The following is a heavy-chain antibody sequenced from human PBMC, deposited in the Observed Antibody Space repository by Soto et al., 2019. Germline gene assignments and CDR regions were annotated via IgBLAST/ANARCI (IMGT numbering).Heavy chain of an antibody. J-gene: IGHJ4*02. D-gene: IGHD4-17*01. CDR3: AKEDAGTTVITIFYIFDY. Sequence: GESLKISCAASGFTFSSYGMHWVRQAPGKGLEWVAVISYDGSNKYYADSVKGRFTISRDNSKNTLYLQMNSLRAEDTAVYYCAKEDAGTTVITIFYIFDYWGQGTLVTVSS. CDR2: ISYDGSNK. V-gene: IGHV3-30*18. CDR1: GFTFSSYG.